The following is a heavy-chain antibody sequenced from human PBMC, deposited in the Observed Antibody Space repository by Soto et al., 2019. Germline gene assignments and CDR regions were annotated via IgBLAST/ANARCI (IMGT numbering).Heavy chain of an antibody. Sequence: QVQLVQSGAEVKKPGASVKVSCKASGYTFTSYGISWVRQAPGQGLEWMGWISAYNGNTNYAQKLQGRVTMTTDTSTRTAYIELRSLRSDYTAVYYCARDMAASNCDSWGQGTMVTVSS. CDR2: ISAYNGNT. J-gene: IGHJ4*02. D-gene: IGHD6-13*01. CDR3: ARDMAASNCDS. CDR1: GYTFTSYG. V-gene: IGHV1-18*01.